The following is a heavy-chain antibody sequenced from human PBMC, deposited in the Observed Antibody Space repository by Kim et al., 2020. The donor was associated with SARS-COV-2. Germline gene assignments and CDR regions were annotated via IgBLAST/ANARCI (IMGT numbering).Heavy chain of an antibody. CDR2: MNPNSANT. D-gene: IGHD5-12*01. CDR1: GYNFTSYD. V-gene: IGHV1-8*01. J-gene: IGHJ4*02. Sequence: ASVKVSCKAXGYNFTSYDINWVRQATGQGLEWMGWMNPNSANTGYAQKFQGRGTMTRNTSISTAYMELSSLRSEDTAVYYCARVRAWSGYEPYYFDYWGQGTLVTVSS. CDR3: ARVRAWSGYEPYYFDY.